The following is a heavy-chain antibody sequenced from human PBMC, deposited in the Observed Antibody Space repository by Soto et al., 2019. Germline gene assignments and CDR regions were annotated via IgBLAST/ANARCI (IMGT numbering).Heavy chain of an antibody. CDR3: APSRPPRLLYY. D-gene: IGHD6-6*01. J-gene: IGHJ4*02. V-gene: IGHV2-5*02. CDR1: GFSLSTSGVG. CDR2: IYWDDDK. Sequence: QITLKESGPTLVKPTQTLTLTCTFSGFSLSTSGVGVGWIRQPPGKALEWLALIYWDDDKRYSSSLNSRLPITKGTSKSQAVMTMTNMDPVDTATYSSAPSRPPRLLYYWGQGTLVTVSS.